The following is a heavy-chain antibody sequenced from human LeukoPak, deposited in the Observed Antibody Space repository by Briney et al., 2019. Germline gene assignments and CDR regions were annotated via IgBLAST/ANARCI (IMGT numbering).Heavy chain of an antibody. CDR1: GGSISTTRHY. Sequence: PSETLSLTCAVSGGSISTTRHYWGWIRQPPGKGLEWIGNMYYGGSTYYNPSLRSRVTISVDKSENHISLKLTSVTAADTAVYYCAREGGPYRPLDYSGQGTLVTVAS. V-gene: IGHV4-39*02. J-gene: IGHJ4*02. CDR2: MYYGGST. CDR3: AREGGPYRPLDY.